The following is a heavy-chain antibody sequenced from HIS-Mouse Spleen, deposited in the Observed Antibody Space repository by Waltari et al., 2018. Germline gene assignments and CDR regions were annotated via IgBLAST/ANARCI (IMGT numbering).Heavy chain of an antibody. V-gene: IGHV3-30*18. CDR3: AKATGNYYYYGMDV. J-gene: IGHJ6*02. CDR2: ISYDGSNK. Sequence: QVQLVESGGGVVQPGRSLRLSCAASGFTFSSYGMHWVRKAPGKGLEWVAVISYDGSNKYYADSVKGRFTISRDNSKNTLYLQMNSLRAEDTAVYYCAKATGNYYYYGMDVWGQGTTVTVSS. D-gene: IGHD1-1*01. CDR1: GFTFSSYG.